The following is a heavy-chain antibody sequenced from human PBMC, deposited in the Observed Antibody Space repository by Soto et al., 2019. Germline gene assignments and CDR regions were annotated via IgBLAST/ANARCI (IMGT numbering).Heavy chain of an antibody. D-gene: IGHD3-22*01. V-gene: IGHV4-30-4*01. CDR3: ARDSYDSSGSSGYSFDY. Sequence: QVQLQESGPGLVKPSQTLSLTCTVSGGSISSGDYYWNWIRQPPGKGLEWIGYIYYSGSTYYNPSLKSRVTISVDTSKNQFSLKLSSVTAADTAVYYCARDSYDSSGSSGYSFDYWGQGTPVTVSS. CDR2: IYYSGST. CDR1: GGSISSGDYY. J-gene: IGHJ4*02.